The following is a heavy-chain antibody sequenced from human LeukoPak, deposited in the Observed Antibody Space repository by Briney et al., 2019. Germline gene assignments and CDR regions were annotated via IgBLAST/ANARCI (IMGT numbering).Heavy chain of an antibody. D-gene: IGHD3-16*01. V-gene: IGHV4-34*01. J-gene: IGHJ4*02. CDR3: ARGQVRLFDY. CDR2: INHSGST. CDR1: GGSFSGYY. Sequence: SETLSLTCAVYGGSFSGYYWSWIRQPPGKGLEWIGEINHSGSTNYNPSLKSRVTISVDTSKNQFSLKLSSVTAADTAVYYCARGQVRLFDYWGQGTLVTVSS.